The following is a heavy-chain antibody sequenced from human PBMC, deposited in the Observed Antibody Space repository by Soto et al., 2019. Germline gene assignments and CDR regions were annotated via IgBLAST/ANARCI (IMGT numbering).Heavy chain of an antibody. CDR3: TAGPMVRGEKYYYYYYGMDV. CDR1: GFTFRSHG. J-gene: IGHJ6*02. Sequence: ESGGGVVQPGTSLRLSCAASGFTFRSHGMHWVRQVPGKGLEWVAAISNDGRSKYYADSVKGRFSISRDNSENTMYLQMNSLRVEDTAVYYCTAGPMVRGEKYYYYYYGMDVWGQGTTVTVSS. CDR2: ISNDGRSK. D-gene: IGHD3-10*01. V-gene: IGHV3-30*03.